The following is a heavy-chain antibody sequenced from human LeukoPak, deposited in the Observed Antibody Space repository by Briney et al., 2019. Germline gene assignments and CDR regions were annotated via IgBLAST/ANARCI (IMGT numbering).Heavy chain of an antibody. D-gene: IGHD6-19*01. CDR1: GFTFSNAW. V-gene: IGHV3-15*01. J-gene: IGHJ4*02. CDR3: TTDPRVAGTEDYY. Sequence: PGGSLRLSCAASGFTFSNAWMSWVRQAPGKGLEWVGRIKSKTDGGTTDYAAPVKGRFTISRDDSKNTLYLQMNSLKTEDTAVYYCTTDPRVAGTEDYYWGQGTLVTVSS. CDR2: IKSKTDGGTT.